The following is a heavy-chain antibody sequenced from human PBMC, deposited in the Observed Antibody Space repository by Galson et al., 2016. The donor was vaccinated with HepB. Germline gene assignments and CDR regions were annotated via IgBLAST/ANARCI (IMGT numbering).Heavy chain of an antibody. CDR1: GFTVSSDY. D-gene: IGHD6-13*01. Sequence: SLRLSCAASGFTVSSDYMNWVRQAPGKGLEWVSTFGDGGDIYYADSVKGRFTISRDNSKNTLYLQMNSLGAEDTAIYYCAVRYSSIWYFQHWGRGTLVSVSS. CDR3: AVRYSSIWYFQH. J-gene: IGHJ1*01. V-gene: IGHV3-53*01. CDR2: FGDGGDI.